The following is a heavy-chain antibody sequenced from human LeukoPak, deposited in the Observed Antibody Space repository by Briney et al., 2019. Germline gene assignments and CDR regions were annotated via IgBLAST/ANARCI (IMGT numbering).Heavy chain of an antibody. J-gene: IGHJ4*02. CDR1: GGSISNYF. CDR2: IYDSGTS. V-gene: IGHV4-59*01. D-gene: IGHD6-19*01. CDR3: ARSNGWYSFDY. Sequence: SETLSLTCTVSGGSISNYFWSWIRQPPGKGLEWVAYIYDSGTSTYNPSLKRRVTISVDTSKNQFSLSLSSVTAADTAVYYCARSNGWYSFDYWGQGTLVTVSS.